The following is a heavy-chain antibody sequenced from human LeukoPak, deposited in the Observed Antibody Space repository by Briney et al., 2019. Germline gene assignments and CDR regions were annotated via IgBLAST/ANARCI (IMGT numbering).Heavy chain of an antibody. J-gene: IGHJ6*02. V-gene: IGHV3-30*18. D-gene: IGHD2-2*03. Sequence: PGGSLRLSCAASGFTFSSYGMHWVRQAPGKGLEWVAVISYDGSNKYYADSVKGRFTISRDNSKNTLYLQMNSLRAEDTAVYYCAKDILDIVVVPAAMSVTYYYYGMDVWGQGTTVTVSS. CDR1: GFTFSSYG. CDR3: AKDILDIVVVPAAMSVTYYYYGMDV. CDR2: ISYDGSNK.